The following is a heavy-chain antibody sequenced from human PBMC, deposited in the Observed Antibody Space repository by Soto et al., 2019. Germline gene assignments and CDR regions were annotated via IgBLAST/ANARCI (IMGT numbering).Heavy chain of an antibody. V-gene: IGHV3-21*04. CDR2: ISSSSSYI. J-gene: IGHJ6*02. Sequence: GGSLRLSCAASGFTFSSYSMNWVRQAPGKGLEWVSSISSSSSYIYYADSVKGRFTISRDNSKNTLYLQMNSLRVEDTAVYYCVKSGWRGDSSGWYYYYYGMDVWGQGTTVTVSS. CDR3: VKSGWRGDSSGWYYYYYGMDV. D-gene: IGHD6-19*01. CDR1: GFTFSSYS.